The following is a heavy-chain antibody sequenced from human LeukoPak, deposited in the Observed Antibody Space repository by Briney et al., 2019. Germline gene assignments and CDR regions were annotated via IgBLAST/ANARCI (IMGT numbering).Heavy chain of an antibody. J-gene: IGHJ6*02. D-gene: IGHD3-10*01. CDR2: IIPIFGTA. CDR3: ARCSMVRLTPYYYYGMDV. Sequence: SVKVSCKASGCTFSSYAISWVRQAPGQGLEWMGGIIPIFGTANYAQKFQGRVTITADESTSTAYMELNSLRSDDTAVYYCARCSMVRLTPYYYYGMDVWGQGTTVTVSS. V-gene: IGHV1-69*13. CDR1: GCTFSSYA.